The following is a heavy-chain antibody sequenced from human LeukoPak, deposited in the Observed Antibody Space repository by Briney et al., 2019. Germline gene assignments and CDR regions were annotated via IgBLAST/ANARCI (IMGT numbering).Heavy chain of an antibody. CDR1: GFTFTSYW. V-gene: IGHV3-7*01. CDR2: IRQDGGAT. J-gene: IGHJ4*02. Sequence: PGGSLRLTCAASGFTFTSYWMTWVRQAPGKGLEWLVNIRQDGGATYYGGSVKGRFTISRDNAKNSLFLQMNSLRAEDTAVYYCSTSKDTAGGPYWGQGTLVTVSS. D-gene: IGHD5-18*01. CDR3: STSKDTAGGPY.